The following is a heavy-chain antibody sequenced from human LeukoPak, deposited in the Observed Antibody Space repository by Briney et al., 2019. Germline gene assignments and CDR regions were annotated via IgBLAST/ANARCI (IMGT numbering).Heavy chain of an antibody. V-gene: IGHV4-59*05. CDR1: GGSLTGYF. CDR3: ARQSGPYSSSWFDY. D-gene: IGHD6-13*01. J-gene: IGHJ4*02. CDR2: IYYSGST. Sequence: PSETLSLTCAVSGGSLTGYFWTWIRQPPGKGLEWIGSIYYSGSTHYNPSLKSRVTISVDTSKNQFSLKLSSVTAADTAVYYCARQSGPYSSSWFDYWGQGTLVTVSS.